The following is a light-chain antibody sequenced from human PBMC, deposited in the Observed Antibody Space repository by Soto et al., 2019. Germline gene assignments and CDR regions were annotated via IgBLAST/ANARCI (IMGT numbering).Light chain of an antibody. CDR1: QSISSW. V-gene: IGKV1-33*01. Sequence: DPQLTQSPSTLSASVAARVTITCRASQSISSWLAWYQQKPGKAPKLLIYDASNWETGIPSRFSGSGSGTDFTFTISSLQPEDIATYYCQQYNNRPPLTFGEGTKVDIK. CDR3: QQYNNRPPLT. CDR2: DAS. J-gene: IGKJ4*02.